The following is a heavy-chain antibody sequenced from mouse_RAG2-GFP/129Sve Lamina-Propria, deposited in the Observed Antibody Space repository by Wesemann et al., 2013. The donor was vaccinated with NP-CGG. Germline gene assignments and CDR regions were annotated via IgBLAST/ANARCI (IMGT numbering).Heavy chain of an antibody. J-gene: IGHJ1*03. CDR2: INPSSGYT. D-gene: IGHD4-1*01. CDR3: ARIRLGWYFDV. V-gene: IGHV1-7*01. CDR1: GYTFTSYW. Sequence: QVQLQQSGPELVKPGASVKISCKASGYTFTSYWMHWVKQRPGQGLEWIGYINPSSGYTKYNQKFKDKATLTADKSSSTAYMQLSSLTYEDSAVYYCARIRLGWYFDVWGTGTTVTVSS.